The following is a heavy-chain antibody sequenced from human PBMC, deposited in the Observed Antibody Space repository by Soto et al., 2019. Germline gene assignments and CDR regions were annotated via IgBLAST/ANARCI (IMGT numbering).Heavy chain of an antibody. V-gene: IGHV4-31*03. J-gene: IGHJ6*02. D-gene: IGHD6-13*01. CDR3: ARDRDVGQQLDYYYYGMDV. CDR2: IYYSGST. CDR1: GGSISNGGYY. Sequence: PSETLSLTCTVSGGSISNGGYYWSWIRQHPGKGLEWIGYIYYSGSTYYNPSLKSRVTISVDTSKNQFSLKLSSVTAADTAVYYCARDRDVGQQLDYYYYGMDVWGQGTTVTVSS.